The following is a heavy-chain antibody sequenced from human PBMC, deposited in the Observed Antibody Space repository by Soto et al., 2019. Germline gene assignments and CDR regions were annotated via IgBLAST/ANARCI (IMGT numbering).Heavy chain of an antibody. CDR3: ARTPGDGYNWYFDY. CDR1: GGSVFSSSSL. J-gene: IGHJ4*02. V-gene: IGHV4-61*01. CDR2: IYYTGTT. D-gene: IGHD5-12*01. Sequence: PSETLSLTCTVAGGSVFSSSSLWVWIRQSPGKGLEWIGYIYYTGTTNRNPSLRSRVSMSIDTSKNQFSLKLNSVTAADTAVYYCARTPGDGYNWYFDYWGQGTLVTVSS.